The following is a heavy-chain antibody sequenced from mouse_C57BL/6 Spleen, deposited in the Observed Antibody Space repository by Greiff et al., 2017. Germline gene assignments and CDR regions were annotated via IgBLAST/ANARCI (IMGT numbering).Heavy chain of an antibody. D-gene: IGHD3-2*02. Sequence: VQLKQSGAELVRPGASVKLSCTASGFNIKDDYMHWVKQRPEQGLEWIGWIDPENGDTEYASKFQGKATITADTSSNTAYLQLSSLTSEDTAVYYCTSKASERSYAMDYWGQGTSVTVSS. CDR3: TSKASERSYAMDY. V-gene: IGHV14-4*01. CDR2: IDPENGDT. J-gene: IGHJ4*01. CDR1: GFNIKDDY.